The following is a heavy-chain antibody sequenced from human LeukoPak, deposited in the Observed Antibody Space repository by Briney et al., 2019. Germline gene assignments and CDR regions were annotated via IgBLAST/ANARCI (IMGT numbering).Heavy chain of an antibody. CDR2: INWNGGST. J-gene: IGHJ4*02. Sequence: AGGSLRLSCAASGFTVSSNYMSWVRQAPGKGLEWVSGINWNGGSTGYADSVKGRFTISRDNAKNSLYLQMNSLRAEDTALYYCARDEGGWYIFDYWGQGTLVTVSS. V-gene: IGHV3-20*04. CDR1: GFTVSSNY. CDR3: ARDEGGWYIFDY. D-gene: IGHD6-19*01.